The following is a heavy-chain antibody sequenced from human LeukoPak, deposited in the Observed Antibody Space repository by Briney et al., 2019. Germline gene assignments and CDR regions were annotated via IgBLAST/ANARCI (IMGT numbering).Heavy chain of an antibody. CDR2: IKQDGSEK. V-gene: IGHV3-7*01. D-gene: IGHD3-3*01. J-gene: IGHJ4*02. Sequence: GGSLRLSCAASGATFSSYWMSWVRQAPGKGLEWVPNIKQDGSEKYYVDSVKGRFTISRDNAKNSLYLQMNSLRAEDTAVYYCARTYYDFWSGYYLDYWGQGTLVTVSS. CDR1: GATFSSYW. CDR3: ARTYYDFWSGYYLDY.